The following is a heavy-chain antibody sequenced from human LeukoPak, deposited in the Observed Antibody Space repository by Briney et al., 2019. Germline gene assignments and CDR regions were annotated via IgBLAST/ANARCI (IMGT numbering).Heavy chain of an antibody. CDR3: ARDRGATHAFDV. J-gene: IGHJ3*01. CDR1: GGSIGSGDYY. Sequence: SETLSLTCTVSGGSIGSGDYYWSWIRQPPGKGLEWIGYIYYSGSTYYNPSLKSRVTISVDTSKNQFSLKLSSVTAADTAVYYCARDRGATHAFDVWGQGTMVTVSS. V-gene: IGHV4-30-4*01. CDR2: IYYSGST. D-gene: IGHD2-15*01.